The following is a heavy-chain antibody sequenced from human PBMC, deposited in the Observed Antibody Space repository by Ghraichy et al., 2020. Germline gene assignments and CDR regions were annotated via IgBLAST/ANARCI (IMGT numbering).Heavy chain of an antibody. CDR1: GGSISSSSYY. D-gene: IGHD6-19*01. Sequence: SETLSLTCTVSGGSISSSSYYWGWIRQPPGKGLEWIGSIYYSGSTYYNPSLKSRVTISVDTSKNQFSLKLSSVTVADTAVYYCARRRIAVAGTGYFQHWGQGTLVTVSS. V-gene: IGHV4-39*01. CDR2: IYYSGST. J-gene: IGHJ1*01. CDR3: ARRRIAVAGTGYFQH.